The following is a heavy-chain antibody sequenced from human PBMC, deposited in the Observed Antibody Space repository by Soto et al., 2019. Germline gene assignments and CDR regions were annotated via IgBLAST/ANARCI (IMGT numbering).Heavy chain of an antibody. J-gene: IGHJ4*02. Sequence: PGGSLRLSCAASGFTFSRFPMHWVRQAPGKGLEWVAVISYDGSNKYYADSVKGRLTISRDNSRNTLYLQMNSLRAEDTAVYYCARERAYYFDYWGQGTLVTVSS. V-gene: IGHV3-30-3*01. CDR3: ARERAYYFDY. CDR1: GFTFSRFP. CDR2: ISYDGSNK.